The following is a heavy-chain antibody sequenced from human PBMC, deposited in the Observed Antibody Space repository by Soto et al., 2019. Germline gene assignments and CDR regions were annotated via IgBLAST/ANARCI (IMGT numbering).Heavy chain of an antibody. CDR2: IYHSGST. D-gene: IGHD3-10*01. CDR3: HITYYYGSGSSIDY. J-gene: IGHJ4*02. CDR1: GGSISSSNW. V-gene: IGHV4-4*02. Sequence: QVQLQESGPGLVKPSGTLSLTCAVSGGSISSSNWWSWVRQPPGKGLEWIGEIYHSGSTNYTQSLKSRVTISVDKSKNQFSLKLSSVTAADTAVYYCHITYYYGSGSSIDYWGQGTLVTVSS.